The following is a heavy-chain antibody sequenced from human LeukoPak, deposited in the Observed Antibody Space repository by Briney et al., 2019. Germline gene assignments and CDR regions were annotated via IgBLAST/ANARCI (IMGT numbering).Heavy chain of an antibody. J-gene: IGHJ4*02. CDR2: IRYDGIVK. Sequence: GGSLRLSCAASGFTFSSYGMHWFRQAPGKGLEWVAFIRYDGIVKYYADSVEGRFTISRDKSKNTLYLQMNSLRAEDTAVYYCAKDPAAMENYFDYWGQGTLVTVSS. CDR3: AKDPAAMENYFDY. V-gene: IGHV3-30*02. CDR1: GFTFSSYG. D-gene: IGHD2-2*01.